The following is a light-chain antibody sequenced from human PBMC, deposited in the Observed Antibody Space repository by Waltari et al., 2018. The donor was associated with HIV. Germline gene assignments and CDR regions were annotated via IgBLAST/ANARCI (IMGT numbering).Light chain of an antibody. CDR3: YSAADNMGV. CDR2: KDN. J-gene: IGLJ3*02. V-gene: IGLV3-27*01. CDR1: VLAKSY. Sequence: SYELTQPSSVSVSPGQTTRITCSGDVLAKSYARWFQQKPGPDPVVMTYKDNERPSGIPERFSGSSSGTTFTLTISGAQIEDEADYYCYSAADNMGVFGGGTKLTVL.